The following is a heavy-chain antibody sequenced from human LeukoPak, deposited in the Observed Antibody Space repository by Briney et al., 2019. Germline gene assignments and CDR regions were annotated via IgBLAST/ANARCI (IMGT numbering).Heavy chain of an antibody. V-gene: IGHV3-7*01. D-gene: IGHD5-12*01. CDR1: GFIFSSYW. Sequence: GSLRLSCAASGFIFSSYWMSWFRQAPGKGLEWVANIKQDGSEKYYVDSVKGRFTISRDNAKNSLYLQMNSLRADDTAVYYCAREYRGLSFNDYWGQGTLVTVSS. CDR3: AREYRGLSFNDY. CDR2: IKQDGSEK. J-gene: IGHJ4*02.